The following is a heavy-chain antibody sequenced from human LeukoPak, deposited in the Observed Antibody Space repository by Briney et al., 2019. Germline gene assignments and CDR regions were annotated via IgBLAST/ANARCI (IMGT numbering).Heavy chain of an antibody. CDR3: ARDVRSGWYAYFDY. D-gene: IGHD6-19*01. V-gene: IGHV4-4*07. CDR2: IYTSGST. Sequence: SETLSLTCTVSGGSISSYYWSWIRQTAGKGLEWIGRIYTSGSTNYNPSLKSRVTISVDTSKNQFSLKLSSVTAADTAVYYCARDVRSGWYAYFDYWGQGTLVTVSS. J-gene: IGHJ4*02. CDR1: GGSISSYY.